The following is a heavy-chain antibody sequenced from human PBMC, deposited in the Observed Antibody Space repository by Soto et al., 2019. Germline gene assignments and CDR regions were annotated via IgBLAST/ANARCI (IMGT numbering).Heavy chain of an antibody. J-gene: IGHJ3*01. CDR2: VSYSGKT. CDR1: GGSITPYY. CDR3: VRQQYTVVTAFDV. V-gene: IGHV4-59*07. D-gene: IGHD2-15*01. Sequence: QVQLQESGPGLVKTSDTLSLTCTVSGGSITPYYWSWIRQPPGEGLEWIGYVSYSGKTGYNPSLKSRVSMSIDTSKNEFSLKLTSLTAADAVTYYCVRQQYTVVTAFDVWGQGTTVAVSS.